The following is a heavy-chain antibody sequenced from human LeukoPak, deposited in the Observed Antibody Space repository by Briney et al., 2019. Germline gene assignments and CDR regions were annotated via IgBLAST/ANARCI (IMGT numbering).Heavy chain of an antibody. CDR3: ARVFWGQLHAFDF. D-gene: IGHD3-16*01. J-gene: IGHJ3*01. V-gene: IGHV4-59*01. CDR2: IYYIGST. CDR1: GDSISSYY. Sequence: PSETLSLTCTVSGDSISSYYWSWIRQPPGKGLEWIGYIYYIGSTNYNPSLKSRVTISIDTSKNQFSLNLSSVTAADTAVYYCARVFWGQLHAFDFWGQGTMVTVSS.